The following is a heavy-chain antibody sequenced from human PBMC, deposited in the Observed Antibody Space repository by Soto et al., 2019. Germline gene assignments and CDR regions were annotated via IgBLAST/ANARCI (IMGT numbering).Heavy chain of an antibody. D-gene: IGHD3-10*01. CDR3: ARVSRPYGSGGYYKTPGLDY. V-gene: IGHV4-34*01. CDR2: INHSGST. CDR1: GGSFSGYY. J-gene: IGHJ4*02. Sequence: SETLSLTCAVYGGSFSGYYWSWIRQPPGKGLEWIGEINHSGSTNYNPSLKSRVTISVDTSKNQFSLKLSSVTAADTAVYYCARVSRPYGSGGYYKTPGLDYWGQGTLVTVSS.